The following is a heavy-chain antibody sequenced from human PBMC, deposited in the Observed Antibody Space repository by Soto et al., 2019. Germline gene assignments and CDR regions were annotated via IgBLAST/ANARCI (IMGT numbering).Heavy chain of an antibody. Sequence: SETLSLTCTVSGGSISSSSYYWGWIRQPPGKGLEWIGSIYYSGSTYYNPSLKSRVTISVDTSKNQFSLKLSSVTAADTAVYYCARQTGIRVDYYGSGSQYYFDYWGQGTLVTVSS. CDR1: GGSISSSSYY. CDR2: IYYSGST. V-gene: IGHV4-39*01. CDR3: ARQTGIRVDYYGSGSQYYFDY. J-gene: IGHJ4*02. D-gene: IGHD3-10*01.